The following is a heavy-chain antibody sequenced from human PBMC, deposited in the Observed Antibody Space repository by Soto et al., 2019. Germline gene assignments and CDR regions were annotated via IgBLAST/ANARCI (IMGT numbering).Heavy chain of an antibody. CDR1: GFTFDDYA. D-gene: IGHD1-7*01. V-gene: IGHV3-9*01. J-gene: IGHJ3*02. CDR2: ISWNSGSI. Sequence: EVQLVASGGGLVQPGRSLSLSCAASGFTFDDYAMHWVRQAPGKGLERGSGISWNSGSIGYADSVKGRFTILRYNAKNTLCLRMNSMRAEDTALYYCAKDTTETGTRFGGAFDIWGQGTMVTVSS. CDR3: AKDTTETGTRFGGAFDI.